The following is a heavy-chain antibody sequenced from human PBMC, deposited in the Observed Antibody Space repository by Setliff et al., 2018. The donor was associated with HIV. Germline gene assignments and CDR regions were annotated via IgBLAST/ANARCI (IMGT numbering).Heavy chain of an antibody. Sequence: GGSLRLSCAASGFIFSSYAMHWVRQAPGKGLEWVAVMSYDGNNKYYADSVKGRFTISRDNSKNTLFLQMNSLRPEDTAVYYCARGCRVGWVFTYGMDVWGQGTLVTVS. CDR2: MSYDGNNK. CDR3: ARGCRVGWVFTYGMDV. V-gene: IGHV3-30*01. J-gene: IGHJ6*02. D-gene: IGHD6-13*01. CDR1: GFIFSSYA.